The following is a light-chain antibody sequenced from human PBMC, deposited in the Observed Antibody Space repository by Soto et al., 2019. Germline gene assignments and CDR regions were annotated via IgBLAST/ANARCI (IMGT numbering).Light chain of an antibody. CDR1: TGAVTTGHY. J-gene: IGLJ2*01. CDR2: DVW. Sequence: QAVVTQEPSLTVSPGGTVTLTCGSSTGAVTTGHYPYWFQQMPGQAPRTLIYDVWNKPSWTPARFSGSLLGGKAALTLSGAQHEDEADYYCSLVNSHVVVFGGGTKLTVL. V-gene: IGLV7-46*01. CDR3: SLVNSHVVV.